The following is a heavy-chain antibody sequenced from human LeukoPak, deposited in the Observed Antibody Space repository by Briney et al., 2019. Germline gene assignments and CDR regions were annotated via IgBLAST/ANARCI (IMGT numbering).Heavy chain of an antibody. CDR1: GYTFTGYY. D-gene: IGHD3-9*01. V-gene: IGHV1-2*02. CDR3: ARDYQYYDILTAPLDAFDI. J-gene: IGHJ3*02. Sequence: GASVKVSCKASGYTFTGYYMHWVRQAPGQGLEWMGWINSNSGGTNYAQKFQGRVTMTRDTSISTAYMELSRLRSDDTAVYYCARDYQYYDILTAPLDAFDIWGQGTMVTVSS. CDR2: INSNSGGT.